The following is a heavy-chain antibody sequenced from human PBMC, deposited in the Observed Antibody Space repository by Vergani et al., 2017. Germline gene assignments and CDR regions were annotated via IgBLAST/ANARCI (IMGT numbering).Heavy chain of an antibody. CDR1: GGTFSSYT. Sequence: QVQLVQSGAEVKKPGSSVKVSCKASGGTFSSYTISWVRQAPGQGLEWMGRIIPILGIANYAQKFQGRVTITADKSTSTAYMELSSLRSEDTAVYYCARVLRYQLHLGWFDPWGQGTLVTVSS. J-gene: IGHJ5*02. D-gene: IGHD2-2*01. CDR3: ARVLRYQLHLGWFDP. V-gene: IGHV1-69*02. CDR2: IIPILGIA.